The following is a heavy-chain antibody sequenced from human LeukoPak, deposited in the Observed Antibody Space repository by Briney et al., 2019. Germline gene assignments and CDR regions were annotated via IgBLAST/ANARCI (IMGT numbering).Heavy chain of an antibody. CDR3: ARVAAGTDY. CDR1: GYTFTGYY. V-gene: IGHV7-4-1*02. CDR2: INTNTGNP. D-gene: IGHD6-13*01. J-gene: IGHJ4*02. Sequence: ASVKVSCKASGYTFTGYYMHWVRQAPGQGLEWMGWINTNTGNPTYAQGFTGRFVFSLDTSVSTAYLQISSLKAEDTAVYYCARVAAGTDYWGQGTLVTVSS.